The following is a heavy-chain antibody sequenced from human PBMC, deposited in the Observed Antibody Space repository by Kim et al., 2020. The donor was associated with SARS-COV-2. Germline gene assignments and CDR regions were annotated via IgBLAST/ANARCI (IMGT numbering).Heavy chain of an antibody. V-gene: IGHV3-49*03. Sequence: GGSLRLSCTASGFTFGDYAMSWFRQAPGKGLEWVGFIRSKAYGGTTEYAASVKGRFTISRDDSKSIAYLQMNSLKTEDTAVYYCTRGEGAMVRGGKRFDYWGQGTLVTVSS. CDR2: IRSKAYGGTT. CDR1: GFTFGDYA. D-gene: IGHD3-10*01. CDR3: TRGEGAMVRGGKRFDY. J-gene: IGHJ4*02.